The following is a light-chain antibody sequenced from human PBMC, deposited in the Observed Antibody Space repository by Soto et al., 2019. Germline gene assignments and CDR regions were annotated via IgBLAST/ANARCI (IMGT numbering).Light chain of an antibody. V-gene: IGKV1-39*01. CDR2: AAS. J-gene: IGKJ4*01. Sequence: DIQMTQSPSSRSASVGDRVTITCRASQNISSYLNWYQQQPGKAPKLLIYAASSLQSGVPSRFSGSGSGTDFTLTISSLQPEDFATYYCQQSYSTPLTFGGGTKVEIK. CDR1: QNISSY. CDR3: QQSYSTPLT.